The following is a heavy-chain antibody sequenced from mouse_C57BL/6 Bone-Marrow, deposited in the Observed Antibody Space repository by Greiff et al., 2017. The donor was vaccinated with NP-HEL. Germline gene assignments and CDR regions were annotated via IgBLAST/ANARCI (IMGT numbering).Heavy chain of an antibody. CDR2: IYPGDGDT. J-gene: IGHJ1*03. V-gene: IGHV1-82*01. Sequence: VHLVESGPELVKPGASVKISCKASGYAFSSSWMNWVKQRPGKGLEWIGRIYPGDGDTNYNGKFKGKATLTADKSSSTAYMQLSSLTSEDSAVYFCARTGTDWYFDVWGTGTTVTVSS. CDR3: ARTGTDWYFDV. D-gene: IGHD4-1*01. CDR1: GYAFSSSW.